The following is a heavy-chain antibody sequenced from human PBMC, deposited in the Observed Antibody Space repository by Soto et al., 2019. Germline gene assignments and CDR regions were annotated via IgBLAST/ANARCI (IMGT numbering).Heavy chain of an antibody. Sequence: QVQLVQSGTEVKKPGSSMKVSCKASGGTFSSYAISWVRQAPGQGLEWMGGIIPIFGTANYAQKFQGRVTITADKSTSTAYMELSSLRSEDTAVYYCARGEGYCSGGSCYPRFDYWGQGTLVTVSS. CDR1: GGTFSSYA. D-gene: IGHD2-15*01. J-gene: IGHJ4*02. CDR3: ARGEGYCSGGSCYPRFDY. V-gene: IGHV1-69*06. CDR2: IIPIFGTA.